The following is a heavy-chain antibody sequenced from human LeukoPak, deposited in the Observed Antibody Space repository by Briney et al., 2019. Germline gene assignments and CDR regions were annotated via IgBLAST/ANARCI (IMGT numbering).Heavy chain of an antibody. Sequence: GGSLRLSCAASGFTFSSYGMHWVRQAPGKGLEWVAVISYDGSNKYYADSVKGRFTISRDNSKNTLYLQMNSLGAEDTAVYYCAKDLSHIVLMVYAPDYWGQGTLVTVSS. V-gene: IGHV3-30*18. CDR3: AKDLSHIVLMVYAPDY. CDR2: ISYDGSNK. D-gene: IGHD2-8*01. CDR1: GFTFSSYG. J-gene: IGHJ4*02.